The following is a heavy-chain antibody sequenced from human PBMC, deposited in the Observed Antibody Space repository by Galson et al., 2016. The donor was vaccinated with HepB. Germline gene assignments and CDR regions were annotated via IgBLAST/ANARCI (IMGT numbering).Heavy chain of an antibody. J-gene: IGHJ6*03. CDR3: ARHPEPARDYYYYIDV. V-gene: IGHV4-39*01. CDR2: IDYSGST. D-gene: IGHD1-14*01. CDR1: GGSISRRSYS. Sequence: ETLSLTCTASGGSISRRSYSWGWIRQPPGKGLEWIGSIDYSGSTYYKSSLKSRVTISVDTSKNQFSLKVKSVTAADTAVYYCARHPEPARDYYYYIDVWGKGTTVTVSS.